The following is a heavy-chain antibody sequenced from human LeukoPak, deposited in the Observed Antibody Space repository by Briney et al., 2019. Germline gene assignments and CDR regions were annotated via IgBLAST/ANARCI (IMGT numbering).Heavy chain of an antibody. CDR2: MNPNSGNT. V-gene: IGHV1-8*01. J-gene: IGHJ3*02. Sequence: ASVKVSCKASGYTFISYDINWVRQATVQGLEWMGWMNPNSGNTGYAQRFQGRVTMTRNTSISTAYMELSSLRSEDTAVYYCARRTRELGYCSGGSCYHDAFDIWGQGTMVTVSS. D-gene: IGHD2-15*01. CDR3: ARRTRELGYCSGGSCYHDAFDI. CDR1: GYTFISYD.